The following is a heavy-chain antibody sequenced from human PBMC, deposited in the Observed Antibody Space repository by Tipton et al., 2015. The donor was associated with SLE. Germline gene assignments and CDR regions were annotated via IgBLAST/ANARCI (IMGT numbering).Heavy chain of an antibody. CDR1: GFTFDDYA. J-gene: IGHJ4*02. D-gene: IGHD4-17*01. Sequence: SLRLSCAASGFTFDDYAMHWVRHAPGKGLEWVSGISWNNGSIGYADSVKGRFTISRDNAKNSLYLQMNSLRAEDTALYYCAKDADYGDYLYYFDYWGQGTLVTVSS. V-gene: IGHV3-9*01. CDR2: ISWNNGSI. CDR3: AKDADYGDYLYYFDY.